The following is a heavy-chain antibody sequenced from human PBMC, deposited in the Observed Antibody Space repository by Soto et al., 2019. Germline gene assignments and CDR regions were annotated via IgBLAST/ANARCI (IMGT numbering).Heavy chain of an antibody. CDR1: RFAFSSSG. CDR2: ISGSSFTI. J-gene: IGHJ3*01. V-gene: IGHV3-48*01. CDR3: ASYNWNDVKAFDF. Sequence: EVQLVESGGGLVQPGGSLRLSCTASRFAFSSSGMNWVRQAPGKGLEWVSYISGSSFTIYYADSVKGRFTISRDNARNSLYLQMNSLRAEDTAVYYCASYNWNDVKAFDFWGQATMVTVSS. D-gene: IGHD1-1*01.